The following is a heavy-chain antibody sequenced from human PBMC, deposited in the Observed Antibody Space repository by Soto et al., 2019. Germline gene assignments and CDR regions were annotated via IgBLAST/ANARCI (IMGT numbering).Heavy chain of an antibody. V-gene: IGHV1-8*01. CDR3: ARGLKLWEDYYYDGMDV. D-gene: IGHD5-18*01. J-gene: IGHJ6*02. CDR1: GYTFTSYD. Sequence: QVQLVQSGAEVKKPGASVKVSCKASGYTFTSYDINWVRQATGQGLEWMGWMNPNSGNTGYAQKFQGRVTMTRNTSISAANMELSSLRSEDTAVYYCARGLKLWEDYYYDGMDVWGQGTTVTVSS. CDR2: MNPNSGNT.